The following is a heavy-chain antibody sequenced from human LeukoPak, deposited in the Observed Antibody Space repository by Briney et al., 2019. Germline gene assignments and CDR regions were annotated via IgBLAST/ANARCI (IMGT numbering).Heavy chain of an antibody. Sequence: QPGGSLRLSCAASGFTFSSHGMNWVRQAPGKGLEWVSGITGSGGNRYYADSVKGRFTISRDNAKNSLYLQMNSLRAEDTAVYYCAELGITMIGGVWGKGTTATISS. J-gene: IGHJ6*04. V-gene: IGHV3-48*04. D-gene: IGHD3-10*02. CDR2: ITGSGGNR. CDR3: AELGITMIGGV. CDR1: GFTFSSHG.